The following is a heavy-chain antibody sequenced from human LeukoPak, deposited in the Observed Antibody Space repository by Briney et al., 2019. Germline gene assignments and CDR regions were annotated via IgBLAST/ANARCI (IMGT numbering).Heavy chain of an antibody. J-gene: IGHJ4*02. CDR3: ARRRGARGPFDY. V-gene: IGHV4-34*01. CDR2: VNHSGST. D-gene: IGHD1-26*01. CDR1: GGSFSGYY. Sequence: SETLSLSCAVYGGSFSGYYWSWIRQPPGKGLEWIGEVNHSGSTNYNPSLKSRVTISVDTSKNQFSLKLSSVTAADTAVYYCARRRGARGPFDYWGQGTLVTVSS.